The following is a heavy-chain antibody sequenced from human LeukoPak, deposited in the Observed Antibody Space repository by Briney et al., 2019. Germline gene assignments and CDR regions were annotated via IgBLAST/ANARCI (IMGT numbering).Heavy chain of an antibody. V-gene: IGHV1-2*02. J-gene: IGHJ5*02. CDR2: INPNSGGT. Sequence: GASVKVSCKASGYTFTGYYMHWVRQAPGQGLEWMGWINPNSGGTNYAQKFQGRVTMTRGTSISTAYMELSRLRSDDTAVYYCAIWFGELSSPNWFDPWGQGTLVTVSS. CDR1: GYTFTGYY. D-gene: IGHD3-10*01. CDR3: AIWFGELSSPNWFDP.